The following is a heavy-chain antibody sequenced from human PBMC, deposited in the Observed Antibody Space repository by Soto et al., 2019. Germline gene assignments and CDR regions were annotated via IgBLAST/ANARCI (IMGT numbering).Heavy chain of an antibody. V-gene: IGHV1-2*04. CDR3: ARPTSRYNWNLDY. J-gene: IGHJ4*02. D-gene: IGHD1-20*01. CDR1: GYTFTGYD. CDR2: INPNSGDT. Sequence: GASVKVSCKASGYTFTGYDIHWVRQAPGQGLEWMGRINPNSGDTTYAQKFQDWVTMTRDTSISTAYMELNRLRSDDTAMYYCARPTSRYNWNLDYWGQGTLVTVSS.